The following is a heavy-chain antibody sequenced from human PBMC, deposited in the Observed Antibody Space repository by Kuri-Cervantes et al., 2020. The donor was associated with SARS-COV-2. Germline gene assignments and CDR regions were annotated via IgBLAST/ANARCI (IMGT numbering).Heavy chain of an antibody. CDR1: GCSISSSNW. Sequence: SETLSLTCAVSGCSISSSNWWSCVRQPPGKGLEWFGEIYHSGSTNYNPSLKSRVTISVDTSKNQFSLKPSSVTAADTAVYYCARDLSSNRGYSGDDEKAFDYWGQGTLVTVSS. CDR3: ARDLSSNRGYSGDDEKAFDY. CDR2: IYHSGST. D-gene: IGHD5-12*01. J-gene: IGHJ4*02. V-gene: IGHV4-4*02.